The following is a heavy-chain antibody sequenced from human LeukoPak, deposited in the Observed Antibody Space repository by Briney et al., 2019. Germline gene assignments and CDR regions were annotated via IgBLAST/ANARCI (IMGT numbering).Heavy chain of an antibody. V-gene: IGHV3-30*18. D-gene: IGHD6-19*01. J-gene: IGHJ4*02. Sequence: GGSLRLSCAASGFTFSSHGMHWVRQAPGKGLEWVAVISYDGSDKYYADSVQGRFTISRDISKNTLYLQMNSLRAEDTAVYYCAKDIVGRITVTGSLGNSYIDYWGQGTLVTVSS. CDR1: GFTFSSHG. CDR3: AKDIVGRITVTGSLGNSYIDY. CDR2: ISYDGSDK.